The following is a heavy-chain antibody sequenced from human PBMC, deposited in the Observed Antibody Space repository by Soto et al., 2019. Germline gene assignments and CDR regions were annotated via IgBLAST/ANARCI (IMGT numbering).Heavy chain of an antibody. V-gene: IGHV3-23*01. CDR1: GFTFSSYA. J-gene: IGHJ4*02. Sequence: GGSLRLSCAASGFTFSSYAMSWVRQAPGKGLEWVSAISGSGGSTYYADSVKGRFTISRDNSKNTLYLQMNSLRAEDTAVYYCAKGRMRHYYGSGSCFDYWGQGTLVTVSS. D-gene: IGHD3-10*01. CDR2: ISGSGGST. CDR3: AKGRMRHYYGSGSCFDY.